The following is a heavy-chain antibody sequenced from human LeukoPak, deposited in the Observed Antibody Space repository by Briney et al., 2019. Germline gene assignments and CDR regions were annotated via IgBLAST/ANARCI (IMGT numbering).Heavy chain of an antibody. V-gene: IGHV3-30*02. CDR2: IRYDGSNK. Sequence: GGSLRLSCAASGFTFSSYGMHWVRQAPGKGLEWVVFIRYDGSNKYYADSVKGRFTISRDNSKNTLYLQMNSLRAEDTAVYYCAKGVRGPSTSCVWGQGTTVTVSS. CDR1: GFTFSSYG. D-gene: IGHD2-2*01. J-gene: IGHJ6*02. CDR3: AKGVRGPSTSCV.